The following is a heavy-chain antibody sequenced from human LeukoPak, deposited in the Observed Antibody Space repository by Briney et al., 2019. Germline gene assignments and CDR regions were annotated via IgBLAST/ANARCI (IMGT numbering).Heavy chain of an antibody. J-gene: IGHJ4*02. V-gene: IGHV3-33*01. CDR2: IWYDGSNK. Sequence: GGSLRLSCAASGFTFSSNGMHWVRQTPGKGLEWVAVIWYDGSNKYYADSVKGRFIISRDNSKNTLYLQMNSLRAEDTAVYYCAGPTCLRGGYCSTNSWGQGTLVTVSS. CDR1: GFTFSSNG. D-gene: IGHD2-2*01. CDR3: AGPTCLRGGYCSTNS.